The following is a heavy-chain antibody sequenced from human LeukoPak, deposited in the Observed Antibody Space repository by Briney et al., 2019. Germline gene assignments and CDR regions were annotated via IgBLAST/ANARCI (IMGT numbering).Heavy chain of an antibody. D-gene: IGHD3-10*01. V-gene: IGHV3-30*04. CDR3: ARSALTMVRGVFQH. Sequence: GRSLRLSCAASGFTFSSYAMHWVRQAPGKGLEWVAVISYDGSNKYYADSVKGRLTISRDNSKNTLYLQMNSLRAEDTAVYYCARSALTMVRGVFQHWGQGTLVTVSS. CDR2: ISYDGSNK. J-gene: IGHJ1*01. CDR1: GFTFSSYA.